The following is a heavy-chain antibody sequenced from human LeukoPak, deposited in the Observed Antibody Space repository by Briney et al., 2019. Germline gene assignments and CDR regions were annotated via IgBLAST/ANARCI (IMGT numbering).Heavy chain of an antibody. CDR1: GDSVSSNSAA. CDR2: TYYRSKWYN. D-gene: IGHD2-15*01. CDR3: ARGACINGSCYGWFDP. Sequence: SQTLSLTCAISGDSVSSNSAAWNWIRQSPSRGLEWLGRTYYRSKWYNDYAVSVKSRITINPDTSKNQFSLQLTSVTAADTAVYYCARGACINGSCYGWFDPWGQGTLVTVSS. V-gene: IGHV6-1*01. J-gene: IGHJ5*02.